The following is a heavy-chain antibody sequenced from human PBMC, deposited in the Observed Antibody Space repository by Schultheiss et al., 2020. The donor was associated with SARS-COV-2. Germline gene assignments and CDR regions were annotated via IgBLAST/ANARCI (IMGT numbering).Heavy chain of an antibody. D-gene: IGHD1-14*01. CDR1: GFSLSNARMG. J-gene: IGHJ6*02. V-gene: IGHV2-5*04. CDR3: SRTLETPELSHYYYGMNV. CDR2: IYWNDDK. Sequence: SGPTLVKPTETLTLTCTVSGFSLSNARMGVSWIRQPPGKALEWLALIYWNDDKRYSSSLKSRLTITKDTSKKQVVLTMTNMDPVDTGTYYCSRTLETPELSHYYYGMNVWGQGTTVTVSS.